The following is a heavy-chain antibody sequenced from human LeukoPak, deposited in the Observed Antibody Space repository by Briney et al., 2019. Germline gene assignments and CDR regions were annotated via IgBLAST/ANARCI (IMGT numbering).Heavy chain of an antibody. CDR2: IRYDGSNK. D-gene: IGHD3-9*01. CDR3: AKNSRDFDWLLSSGGYYFDY. CDR1: GFTFSSYG. J-gene: IGHJ4*02. Sequence: PGRSLRLSCAASGFTFSSYGMHWVRQAPGKGLEWVAFIRYDGSNKYYADSVKGRFTISRDNSKNTLYLQMNSLRAEDTAVYYCAKNSRDFDWLLSSGGYYFDYWGQGTLVTVSS. V-gene: IGHV3-30*02.